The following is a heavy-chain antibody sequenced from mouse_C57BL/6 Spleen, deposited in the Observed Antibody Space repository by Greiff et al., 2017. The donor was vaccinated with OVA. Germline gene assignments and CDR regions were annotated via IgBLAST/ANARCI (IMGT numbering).Heavy chain of an antibody. CDR2: IHPNSGST. CDR1: GYTFSSYW. Sequence: QVQLQQPGAELVKPGASVKLSCKASGYTFSSYWMHWVKQRPGQGLEWIGMIHPNSGSTNYNEKFKSKATLTVDKSSSTAYMQLSSLTSEDSAVYYCARSGNLLRSFDYWGQGTTLTVSS. J-gene: IGHJ2*01. CDR3: ARSGNLLRSFDY. D-gene: IGHD1-1*01. V-gene: IGHV1-64*01.